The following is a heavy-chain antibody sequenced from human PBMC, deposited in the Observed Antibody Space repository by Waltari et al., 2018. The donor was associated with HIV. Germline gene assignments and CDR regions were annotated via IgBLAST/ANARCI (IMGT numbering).Heavy chain of an antibody. CDR1: GGSISSYY. D-gene: IGHD5-18*01. CDR3: ARGRYSYGDGWFDP. CDR2: IYTTGST. J-gene: IGHJ5*02. V-gene: IGHV4-4*07. Sequence: QVQLQESGPGLVKPSETLSLTCTVSGGSISSYYWSWIRQPAGKVLGWIWRIYTTGSTNYSPSLKIRVTRSVDTSKTQFSRKLSSVTAAYTAVYYCARGRYSYGDGWFDPWGQGTLVTVSS.